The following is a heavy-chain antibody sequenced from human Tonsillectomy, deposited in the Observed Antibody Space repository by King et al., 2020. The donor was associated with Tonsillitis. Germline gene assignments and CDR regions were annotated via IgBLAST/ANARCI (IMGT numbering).Heavy chain of an antibody. V-gene: IGHV4-31*03. J-gene: IGHJ6*02. CDR3: AGVVSAAPRSSYYYGMDV. CDR1: GGSVSSGGYG. Sequence: LQLQESGPGLVKPPQTLSLTCTVSGGSVSSGGYGWSWIRQHPGTGLEWIGYMYKSGTTDYNPSLKSRVTISVDTSKNQFSLNLSAVTAADTAVYYCAGVVSAAPRSSYYYGMDVWGQGTTVTVPS. CDR2: MYKSGTT. D-gene: IGHD2-2*01.